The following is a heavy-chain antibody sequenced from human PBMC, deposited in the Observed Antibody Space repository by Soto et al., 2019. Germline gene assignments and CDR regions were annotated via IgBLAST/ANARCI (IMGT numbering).Heavy chain of an antibody. D-gene: IGHD6-19*01. CDR1: GSTFSSYS. CDR2: ISSSGSLI. Sequence: PGGSLRLSCAASGSTFSSYSMNWVRQAPGKGLEWVSSISSSGSLIYYTDSMKGRFTISRDNAKKSLYLQMNSLRAEDTAVYYCARSLSSSIYYFYYMDVWGKGTTVTVSS. V-gene: IGHV3-21*01. CDR3: ARSLSSSIYYFYYMDV. J-gene: IGHJ6*03.